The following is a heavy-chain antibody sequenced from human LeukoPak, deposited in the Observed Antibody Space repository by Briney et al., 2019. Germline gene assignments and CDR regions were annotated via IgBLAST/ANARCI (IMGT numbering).Heavy chain of an antibody. CDR2: IYTSGST. CDR1: GGSISSGSYY. CDR3: ARGLGGSYGPVYGMDV. J-gene: IGHJ6*02. D-gene: IGHD3-10*01. Sequence: TTSQTLSLTCTVSGGSISSGSYYWSWIRQPAGKGLEWIGRIYTSGSTNYNPSPKSRVTISVDTSKNQFSLKLSSVTAAATAVYYCARGLGGSYGPVYGMDVWGQGTTVTVSS. V-gene: IGHV4-61*02.